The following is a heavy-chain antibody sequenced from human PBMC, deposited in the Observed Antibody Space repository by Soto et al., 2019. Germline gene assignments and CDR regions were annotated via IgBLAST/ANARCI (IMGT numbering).Heavy chain of an antibody. CDR3: VVVVMG. J-gene: IGHJ4*02. Sequence: GGSLRISCAASVFTGSSYWMHWVRQAPGKGLVWVSRINSDGSSTSYADSVKGRFTISRDNAKNTLYLQMNSLRAEDTAVYYCVVVVMGWGQGTLVTVSS. D-gene: IGHD3-22*01. V-gene: IGHV3-74*01. CDR2: INSDGSST. CDR1: VFTGSSYW.